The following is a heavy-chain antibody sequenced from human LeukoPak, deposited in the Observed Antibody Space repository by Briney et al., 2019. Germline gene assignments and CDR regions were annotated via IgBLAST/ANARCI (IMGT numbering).Heavy chain of an antibody. J-gene: IGHJ5*02. Sequence: ASVKVSCKASGYTFTSYGISWVRQAPGQGLEWMGWISAYNGNTNYAQKLQGRVTMTTDTSTSTAYMELRNLRSDDTAVYYCARASVLYYDFWSGYYRWFDPWGQGTLVTVSS. CDR1: GYTFTSYG. V-gene: IGHV1-18*01. CDR2: ISAYNGNT. D-gene: IGHD3-3*01. CDR3: ARASVLYYDFWSGYYRWFDP.